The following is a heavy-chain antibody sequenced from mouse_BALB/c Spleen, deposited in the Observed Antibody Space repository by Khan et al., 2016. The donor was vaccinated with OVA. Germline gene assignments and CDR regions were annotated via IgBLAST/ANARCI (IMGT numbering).Heavy chain of an antibody. D-gene: IGHD4-1*01. CDR3: SGELGRYNAMDY. CDR1: GYSITRDYA. V-gene: IGHV3-2*02. CDR2: ISNSGST. Sequence: EVQLQESGPGLVKPSQSLSLTCTVTGYSITRDYAWNWIRQFPGNKLEWMGYISNSGSTTYKPSLKSRIPITPDTSKNRFFLQLNTETTDEAAALYCSGELGRYNAMDYWGQGTSVTVSS. J-gene: IGHJ4*01.